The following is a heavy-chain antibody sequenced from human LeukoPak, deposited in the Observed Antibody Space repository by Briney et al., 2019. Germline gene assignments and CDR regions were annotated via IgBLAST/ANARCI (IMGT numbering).Heavy chain of an antibody. J-gene: IGHJ3*02. D-gene: IGHD3-3*01. V-gene: IGHV4-59*12. CDR2: IYYGGST. Sequence: SETLSLTCTVSGDSISSYYWSWIRQPPGKGLQWIAYIYYGGSTNYNPSLKSRVTISVDTSKNQFSLKLSSVTAADTAVYYCAKVITYTGHGRFLEWYRTGDAFDIWAKGQWSPSLQ. CDR1: GDSISSYY. CDR3: AKVITYTGHGRFLEWYRTGDAFDI.